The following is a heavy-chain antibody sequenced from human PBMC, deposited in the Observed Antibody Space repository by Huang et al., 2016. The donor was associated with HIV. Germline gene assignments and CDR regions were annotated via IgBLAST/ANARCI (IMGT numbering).Heavy chain of an antibody. CDR3: AKQSSGWYVSADAFDI. J-gene: IGHJ3*02. Sequence: EVQLLESGGGLVQPGGSLRLSCAASGFTFSSYAMSWFRQAPGKGLEWVSAISGSGGSTYYADSVKGRFTISRDNSKNTLYLQMNSLRAEDTAVYYCAKQSSGWYVSADAFDIWGQGTMVTVSS. CDR1: GFTFSSYA. V-gene: IGHV3-23*01. D-gene: IGHD6-19*01. CDR2: ISGSGGST.